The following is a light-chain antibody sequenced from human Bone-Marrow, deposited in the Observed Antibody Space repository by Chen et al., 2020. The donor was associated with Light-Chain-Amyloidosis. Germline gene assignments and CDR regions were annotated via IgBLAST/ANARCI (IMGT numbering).Light chain of an antibody. Sequence: VVMTQSPATLSVSPGERATLSCRASQRVSSNLAWYQQKPGRAPTLRIYGASTRATGIPARFNGSGSGRDYTLTISSLQSEDFAVYYCQHYNSWPSWAFGQGTKVEI. CDR3: QHYNSWPSWA. CDR2: GAS. J-gene: IGKJ1*01. CDR1: QRVSSN. V-gene: IGKV3-15*01.